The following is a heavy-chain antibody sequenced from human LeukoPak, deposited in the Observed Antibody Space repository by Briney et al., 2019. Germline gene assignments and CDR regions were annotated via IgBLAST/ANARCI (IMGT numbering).Heavy chain of an antibody. J-gene: IGHJ4*02. CDR2: INWNGGST. CDR1: GFTFDDYG. Sequence: GGSLRLPCAASGFTFDDYGLSWVRQAPGKGLEWVSGINWNGGSTGYADSVKGRFTISRDNAKNSLYLQMNSLRAEDTALYYCARVTYYDSLYYFDYWGQGTLVTVSS. CDR3: ARVTYYDSLYYFDY. D-gene: IGHD5-12*01. V-gene: IGHV3-20*04.